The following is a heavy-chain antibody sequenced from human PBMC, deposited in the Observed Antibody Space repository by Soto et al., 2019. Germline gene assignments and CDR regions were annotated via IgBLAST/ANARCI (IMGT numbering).Heavy chain of an antibody. CDR3: ARLAIFAVCIMKTGAYYGLDV. D-gene: IGHD3-3*02. V-gene: IGHV5-51*01. CDR1: GYSFSSYW. J-gene: IGHJ6*01. CDR2: IYPGDSDT. Sequence: PGESLKISCKASGYSFSSYWIGWVRQMPGKGLEWLGVIYPGDSDTRYSPSFQGQVTISADKSIRTAYLQWSSLKASDTAIYYCARLAIFAVCIMKTGAYYGLDVWGQGTTVTVS.